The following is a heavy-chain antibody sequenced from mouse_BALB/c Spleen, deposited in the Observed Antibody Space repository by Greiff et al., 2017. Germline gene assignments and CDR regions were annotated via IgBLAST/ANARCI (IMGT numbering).Heavy chain of an antibody. V-gene: IGHV14-3*02. CDR1: GFNIKDTY. D-gene: IGHD3-2*01. CDR3: ARDSSGYDAMDY. J-gene: IGHJ4*01. CDR2: IDPANGNT. Sequence: EVKLMESGAELVKPGASVKLSCTASGFNIKDTYMHWVKQRPEQGLEWIGRIDPANGNTKYDPKFQGKATITADTSSNTAYLQLSSLTSEDTAVYYCARDSSGYDAMDYWGQGTSVTVSS.